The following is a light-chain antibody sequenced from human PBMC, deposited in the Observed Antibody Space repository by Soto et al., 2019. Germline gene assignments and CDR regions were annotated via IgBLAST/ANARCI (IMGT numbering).Light chain of an antibody. Sequence: QSVLTQPPSASGTPGQRVTISCSGSSSNFGSNYVYWYQQLPGTAPKLLFYRNNQRPSGVPDRFSGSKSGTSASLAISGLRSEDEAEYYCAAWDVSLSGPVFGGGTKLTVL. J-gene: IGLJ2*01. V-gene: IGLV1-47*01. CDR2: RNN. CDR1: SSNFGSNY. CDR3: AAWDVSLSGPV.